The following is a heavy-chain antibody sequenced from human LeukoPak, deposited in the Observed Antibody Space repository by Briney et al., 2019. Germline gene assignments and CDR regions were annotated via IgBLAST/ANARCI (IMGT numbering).Heavy chain of an antibody. J-gene: IGHJ4*02. CDR1: GFTFSSYA. D-gene: IGHD6-13*01. V-gene: IGHV3-23*01. CDR3: AKDPIYSSSWYYFDY. CDR2: TSGSGGST. Sequence: PGGSLRLSCAASGFTFSSYAMSWVRQAPGKGLEWVSATSGSGGSTYYADSVNGRFTISRDNSKNTLYLQMNSLRAEDTAVYYCAKDPIYSSSWYYFDYWGQGTLVTVSS.